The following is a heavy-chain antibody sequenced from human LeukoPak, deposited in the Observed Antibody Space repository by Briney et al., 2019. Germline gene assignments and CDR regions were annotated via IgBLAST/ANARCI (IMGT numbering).Heavy chain of an antibody. D-gene: IGHD3-10*01. V-gene: IGHV4-59*08. J-gene: IGHJ5*02. CDR2: IYYSGST. CDR3: AKTGGYYGSGSYRNWFDP. Sequence: SETLSLTCTVSGGSISSYYWSWIRQPPGKGLEWIGYIYYSGSTNYNPSLKSRVTISVDTSKNQFSLKLSSVTAADTAVYYCAKTGGYYGSGSYRNWFDPWGQGTLVTVSS. CDR1: GGSISSYY.